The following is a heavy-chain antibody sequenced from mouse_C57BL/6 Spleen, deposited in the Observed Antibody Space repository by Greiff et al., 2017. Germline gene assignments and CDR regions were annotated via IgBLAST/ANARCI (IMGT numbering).Heavy chain of an antibody. CDR1: GFTFSDYY. V-gene: IGHV5-12*01. D-gene: IGHD1-1*01. Sequence: EVKLMESGGGLVQPGGSLKLSCAASGFTFSDYYMYWVRQTPEKRLEWVAYGSNGGGSTYYPDPVQGRFTISRDNAKNTLYLHMCHLKSEDTAMYYCAVHITTTVAGAMGYWGQGTSVTVSS. CDR2: GSNGGGST. J-gene: IGHJ4*01. CDR3: AVHITTTVAGAMGY.